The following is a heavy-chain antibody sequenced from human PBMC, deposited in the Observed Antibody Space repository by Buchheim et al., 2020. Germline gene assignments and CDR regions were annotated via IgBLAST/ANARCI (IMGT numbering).Heavy chain of an antibody. V-gene: IGHV3-23*01. CDR2: ISGSGGST. CDR1: GFTFSSYA. D-gene: IGHD3-16*01. J-gene: IGHJ6*02. Sequence: EVQLLESGGGLVQPGGFLRLSCAASGFTFSSYAMSWVRQAPGKGLEWVLAISGSGGSTYYADSVKGRFTISRDNSKNTLYLQMNSLRAEDTAVYYCAKGLERLVSFLRRYYGMDVWGQGTT. CDR3: AKGLERLVSFLRRYYGMDV.